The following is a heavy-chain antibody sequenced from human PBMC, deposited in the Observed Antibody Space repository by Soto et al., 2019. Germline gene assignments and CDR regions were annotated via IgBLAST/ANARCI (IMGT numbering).Heavy chain of an antibody. D-gene: IGHD1-26*01. CDR1: GGSISSGGDY. V-gene: IGHV4-31*03. J-gene: IGHJ4*01. Sequence: QVQLQESGPGLVKPSQTLSLTCTVSGGSISSGGDYWSLIRQHPGKGLEWIGYTYYSGSTYYNPSLKSRVTISVDTSKNQFSLKLSSVTAADTAVYYCAREGGIVGATAADYWGHGTLVTVSS. CDR3: AREGGIVGATAADY. CDR2: TYYSGST.